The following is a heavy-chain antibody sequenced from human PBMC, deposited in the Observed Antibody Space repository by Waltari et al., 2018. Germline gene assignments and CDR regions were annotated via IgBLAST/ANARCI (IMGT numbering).Heavy chain of an antibody. Sequence: QLQLQESGPGLVKPSGTLSLTCAVSGDSMSSSYWWSWVRQPPGKGLEWIGQVHGSGRANYNPSFASRVTVSLDTPNNQFSLGVTAATAADTAIYYCARDRGRGLYLDSWGPGTLVAVSP. CDR1: GDSMSSSYW. CDR2: VHGSGRA. J-gene: IGHJ4*02. CDR3: ARDRGRGLYLDS. D-gene: IGHD2-15*01. V-gene: IGHV4-4*02.